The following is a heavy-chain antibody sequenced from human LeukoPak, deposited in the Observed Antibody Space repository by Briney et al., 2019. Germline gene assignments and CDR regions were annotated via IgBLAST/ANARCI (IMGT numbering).Heavy chain of an antibody. CDR3: ARGEYYYDTSGFRSAFDI. V-gene: IGHV4-39*07. Sequence: SETLSLTCTVSGGSISSSSYYCGWIRQPPGKGLEWIGSIYYSGSTYYNPSLKSRVTISVDTSKNQFSLRLTSVTAADTAVYYCARGEYYYDTSGFRSAFDIWGQGTMVTVSS. CDR1: GGSISSSSYY. J-gene: IGHJ3*02. CDR2: IYYSGST. D-gene: IGHD3-22*01.